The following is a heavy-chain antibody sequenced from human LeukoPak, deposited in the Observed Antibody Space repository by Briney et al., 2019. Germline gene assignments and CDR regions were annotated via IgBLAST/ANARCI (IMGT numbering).Heavy chain of an antibody. CDR2: IILIFGTA. Sequence: ASVKVSCKASGGTFSSYAISWVRQAPGQGLEWMGGIILIFGTANYAQKFQGRVTITADESTSTAYMELSSLRSEDTAVYYCVREPPDTYRFDYWGQGSLVTVSS. CDR1: GGTFSSYA. CDR3: VREPPDTYRFDY. D-gene: IGHD3-16*02. V-gene: IGHV1-69*13. J-gene: IGHJ4*02.